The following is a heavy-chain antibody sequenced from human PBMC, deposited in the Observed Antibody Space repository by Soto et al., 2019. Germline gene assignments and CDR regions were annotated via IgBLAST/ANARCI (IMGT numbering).Heavy chain of an antibody. D-gene: IGHD3-10*02. CDR1: EVKSGNYG. J-gene: IGHJ4*02. CDR3: AKFSAHSMFDITSAPDY. V-gene: IGHV3-23*01. CDR2: ISGNGGKI. Sequence: GLIRVRWAAAEVKSGNYGWPRFRQENGKGLEWVSAISGNGGKISYADSVQGRFTISRDNSKNTLYLQLHSLRAEDTAVYYCAKFSAHSMFDITSAPDYWGQGTLVTVSS.